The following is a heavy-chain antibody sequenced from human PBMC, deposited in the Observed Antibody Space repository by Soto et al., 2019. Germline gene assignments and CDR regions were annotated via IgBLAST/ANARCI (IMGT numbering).Heavy chain of an antibody. J-gene: IGHJ4*02. D-gene: IGHD3-22*01. CDR3: AKFRFDVHYYDSSGYYGRKDY. V-gene: IGHV3-23*01. CDR1: GFTFSSYA. CDR2: ISGSGGST. Sequence: GGSLRLSCAASGFTFSSYAMSWVRQAPGKGLEWVSAISGSGGSTYYADSGKGRFTISRDNSKNTRYLQMNSLRAEDTAVYYCAKFRFDVHYYDSSGYYGRKDYWGQGTLVTVSS.